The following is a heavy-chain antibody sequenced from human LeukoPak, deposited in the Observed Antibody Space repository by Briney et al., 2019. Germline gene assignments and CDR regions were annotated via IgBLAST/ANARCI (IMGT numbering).Heavy chain of an antibody. J-gene: IGHJ4*02. CDR2: IYYSGST. V-gene: IGHV4-61*01. CDR1: GGSVSSSSYY. Sequence: PSETLSLTCTVSGGSVSSSSYYWSWIRQPPGKGLEWIGYIYYSGSTNYNPSLKSRVTISVDTSKNQFSLKLSSVTTADTAVYYCAGGYCSGGSCYSYYFDYWGQGTLVTVSS. D-gene: IGHD2-15*01. CDR3: AGGYCSGGSCYSYYFDY.